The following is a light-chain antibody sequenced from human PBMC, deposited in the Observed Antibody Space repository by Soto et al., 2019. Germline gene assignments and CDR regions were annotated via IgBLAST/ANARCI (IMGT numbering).Light chain of an antibody. CDR1: SSIIGNNY. J-gene: IGLJ1*01. V-gene: IGLV1-51*01. CDR3: GTWDSSLSAVV. Sequence: QSALTQPPSVSAAPGQKVTISCSGSSSIIGNNYVSWYQQLPGTAPKLLIYDNNKRPSGIPDRFSGSKSGTSATLGITGLQTGDEADYYCGTWDSSLSAVVFGTGTKVTVL. CDR2: DNN.